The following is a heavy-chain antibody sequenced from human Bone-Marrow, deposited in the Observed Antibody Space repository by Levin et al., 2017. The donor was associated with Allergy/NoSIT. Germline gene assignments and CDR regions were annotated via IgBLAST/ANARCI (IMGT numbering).Heavy chain of an antibody. J-gene: IGHJ5*02. CDR2: IYYSGST. V-gene: IGHV4-39*07. CDR1: GGSISSSSYY. Sequence: SETLSLTCTVSGGSISSSSYYWGWIRQPPGKGLEWIGSIYYSGSTYYNPSLKSRVTISVDTSKNQFSLKLSSVTAADTAVYYCARGEESSGWYFRDSLTWGQGTLVTVSS. CDR3: ARGEESSGWYFRDSLT. D-gene: IGHD6-19*01.